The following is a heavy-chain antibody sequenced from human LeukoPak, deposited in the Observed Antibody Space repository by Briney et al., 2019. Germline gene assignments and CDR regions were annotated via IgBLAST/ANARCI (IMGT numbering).Heavy chain of an antibody. CDR3: ARSTSHRLDP. Sequence: SETLSLTCAVYGGSFSGYYWSWIRQPPGKGLEWIGEINHSGSTNYNPSLKSRVTISVDTSKNQFSLKLSSVTAADTAVYYCARSTSHRLDPWGQGTLVTVSS. J-gene: IGHJ5*02. CDR2: INHSGST. D-gene: IGHD2-2*01. V-gene: IGHV4-34*01. CDR1: GGSFSGYY.